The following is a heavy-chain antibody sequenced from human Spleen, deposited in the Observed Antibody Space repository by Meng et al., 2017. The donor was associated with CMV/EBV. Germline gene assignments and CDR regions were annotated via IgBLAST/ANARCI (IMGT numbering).Heavy chain of an antibody. J-gene: IGHJ4*02. D-gene: IGHD1-26*01. CDR2: INHSGST. CDR1: GGSFSGYY. V-gene: IGHV4-34*01. Sequence: GSLRLSCAVYGGSFSGYYWSWIRQPPGKGLEWIGEINHSGSTNYNPSLKSRVTISVDTSKNQFSLKLSSVTAADTAVYYCARVVGATIFDYWGQGTLVTVSS. CDR3: ARVVGATIFDY.